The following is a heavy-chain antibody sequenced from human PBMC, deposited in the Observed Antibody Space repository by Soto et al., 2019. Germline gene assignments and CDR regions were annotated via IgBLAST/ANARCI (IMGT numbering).Heavy chain of an antibody. CDR2: IYYSGST. J-gene: IGHJ4*02. D-gene: IGHD3-10*01. CDR1: GGSISSSLYY. Sequence: SETLSLTCSVSGGSISSSLYYWAWIRQPPGKGLEWIGSIYYSGSTYYNPSLKSRVTISVDTSKNQFSLKLSSVIAADTAMFYCVRHCGFFYGSGSYYIDYWGQGTLVTVSS. V-gene: IGHV4-39*01. CDR3: VRHCGFFYGSGSYYIDY.